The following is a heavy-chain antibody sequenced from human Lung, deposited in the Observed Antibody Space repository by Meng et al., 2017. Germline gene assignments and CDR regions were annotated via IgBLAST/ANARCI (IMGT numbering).Heavy chain of an antibody. V-gene: IGHV1-69*01. CDR1: GGTFSSSA. CDR2: IIPLFDTT. Sequence: QVQVVHSGAGGKKPGSSVKVSCKASGGTFSSSAISWVRQAPGQGLEWMGGIIPLFDTTHYAQNFQGRVSITADESTRTAYMELSSLRSEDTAVYYCARALGLTTMMTYWGQGTLVTVSS. CDR3: ARALGLTTMMTY. J-gene: IGHJ4*02. D-gene: IGHD3-22*01.